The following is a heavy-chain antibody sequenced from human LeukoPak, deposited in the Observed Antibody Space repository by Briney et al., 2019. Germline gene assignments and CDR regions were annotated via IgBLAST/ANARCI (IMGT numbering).Heavy chain of an antibody. CDR2: ISESGGTT. D-gene: IGHD6-19*01. J-gene: IGHJ4*02. V-gene: IGHV3-23*01. CDR3: ARQWLING. CDR1: GFTFSDYY. Sequence: GGSLRLSCAASGFTFSDYYMSWIRQAPGKGLEWASSISESGGTTDYADSVKGRFTISRDNSKNTLYLQMNSLRAEDTAVYYCARQWLINGWGQGILVTVSS.